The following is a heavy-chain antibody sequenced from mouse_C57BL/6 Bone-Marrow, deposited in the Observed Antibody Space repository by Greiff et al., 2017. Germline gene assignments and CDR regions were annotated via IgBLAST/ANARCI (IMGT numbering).Heavy chain of an antibody. CDR3: TTITTVVATNAMDY. J-gene: IGHJ4*01. D-gene: IGHD1-1*01. V-gene: IGHV14-4*01. CDR2: IDPENGDT. Sequence: VQLQQSGAELVRPGASVKLSCTASGFNIKDDYMHWVKQRPEQGLEWIGWIDPENGDTEYASKFQGKATITADTSSNTAYLQLSSLTSEDTAVYYCTTITTVVATNAMDYWGQGTSVTGSS. CDR1: GFNIKDDY.